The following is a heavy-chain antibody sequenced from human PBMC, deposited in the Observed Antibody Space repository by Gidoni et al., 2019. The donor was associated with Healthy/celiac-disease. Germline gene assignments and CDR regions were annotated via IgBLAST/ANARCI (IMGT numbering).Heavy chain of an antibody. CDR3: AREGVGLMGADY. CDR2: ISSSSSDT. V-gene: IGHV3-11*06. J-gene: IGHJ4*02. D-gene: IGHD1-26*01. CDR1: GFTFSDYY. Sequence: QVQMVESGGGLVKPGGSLSIPCAASGFTFSDYYMSWIRQAPGKGLEWVSYISSSSSDTSYAESVKGRFTISRDNAKNSLYLQINSLRAEDTAVYYCAREGVGLMGADYWGQGTLVTVSS.